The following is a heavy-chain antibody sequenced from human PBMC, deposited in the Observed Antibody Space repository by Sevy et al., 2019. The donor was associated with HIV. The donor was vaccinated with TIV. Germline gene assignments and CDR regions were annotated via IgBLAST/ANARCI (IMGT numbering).Heavy chain of an antibody. D-gene: IGHD6-13*01. Sequence: GGSLRLSCAASGFXFGNYAMNWVRQAPGKGLEWVSSISGSTIDTSYADSVKGRFTISRDNSQNTLYLEMNSLRAEDTAVYYCAKDRTYSLSWYYLDXXGQGTLVTVSS. CDR2: ISGSTIDT. CDR3: AKDRTYSLSWYYLDX. V-gene: IGHV3-23*01. J-gene: IGHJ4*02. CDR1: GFXFGNYA.